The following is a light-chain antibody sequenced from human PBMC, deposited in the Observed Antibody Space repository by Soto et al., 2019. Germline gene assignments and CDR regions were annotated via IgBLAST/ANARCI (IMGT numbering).Light chain of an antibody. Sequence: QSALTQPASVSGSPGQSVTISCTGTSSDIGAYKYVSWYQHHPGKSPRLMIYEVSNRPSGFSNRFSASKSGNTDSLTISGLQAEDEADYYCCSYRSTSTLVFGGGTKLTVL. CDR1: SSDIGAYKY. J-gene: IGLJ2*01. V-gene: IGLV2-14*01. CDR2: EVS. CDR3: CSYRSTSTLV.